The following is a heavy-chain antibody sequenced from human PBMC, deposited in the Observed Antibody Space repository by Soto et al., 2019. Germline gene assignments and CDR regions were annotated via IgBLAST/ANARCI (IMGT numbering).Heavy chain of an antibody. D-gene: IGHD3-3*01. Sequence: QVQLVESGGGVVQPGRSLRLSCAASGFTFSSYGMHWVRQAPGKGLEWVAVISYDGSKKYYADSVKGRFTISRDNSKNTLYLQMNSLRAEDTAVYYCAKDGRVTIFGVVLYYDYYYIDVWGKGTTVTVSS. V-gene: IGHV3-30*18. CDR1: GFTFSSYG. J-gene: IGHJ6*03. CDR2: ISYDGSKK. CDR3: AKDGRVTIFGVVLYYDYYYIDV.